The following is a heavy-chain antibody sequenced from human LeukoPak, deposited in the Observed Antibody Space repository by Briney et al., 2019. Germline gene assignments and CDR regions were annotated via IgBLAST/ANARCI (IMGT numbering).Heavy chain of an antibody. J-gene: IGHJ4*02. CDR3: ARRRLAVAGRNYFDF. V-gene: IGHV4-39*07. Sequence: PSETLSLTCTVSGGSISSSSYYWAWIRQPPGKGLEWIGIIYYSGNTYYNPSLKSRVTISVDTSKNQFSLKLSSVTAADAAVYYCARRRLAVAGRNYFDFWGQGTLVTVSS. CDR2: IYYSGNT. D-gene: IGHD6-19*01. CDR1: GGSISSSSYY.